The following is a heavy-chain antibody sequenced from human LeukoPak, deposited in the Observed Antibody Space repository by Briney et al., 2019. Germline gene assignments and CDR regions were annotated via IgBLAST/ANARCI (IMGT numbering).Heavy chain of an antibody. Sequence: ASVKVSCKASGYTFTGYYMHWVRQAPGQGLEWMGWINPNSGGTNYAQKFQGRVTVTRDTSISTAYMELSRLRSDDTAVYYCASSRYFGSAVDYWGQGTLVTVSS. J-gene: IGHJ4*02. CDR1: GYTFTGYY. CDR2: INPNSGGT. CDR3: ASSRYFGSAVDY. D-gene: IGHD3-9*01. V-gene: IGHV1-2*02.